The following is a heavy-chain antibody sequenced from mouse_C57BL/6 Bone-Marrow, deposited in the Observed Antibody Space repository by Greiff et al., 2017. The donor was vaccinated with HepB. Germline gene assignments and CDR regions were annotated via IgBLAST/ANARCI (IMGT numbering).Heavy chain of an antibody. Sequence: DVMLVESGGGLVQPGGSMKLSCVASGFTFSNYWMNWVRQSPEKGLEWVAQIRLKSDNYATHYAESVKGRFTISRDDSKSSVYLQMNNLRAEDTGIYYCTGTIYYYGSSSSMDYWGQGTSVTVSS. J-gene: IGHJ4*01. CDR2: IRLKSDNYAT. CDR1: GFTFSNYW. D-gene: IGHD1-1*01. V-gene: IGHV6-3*01. CDR3: TGTIYYYGSSSSMDY.